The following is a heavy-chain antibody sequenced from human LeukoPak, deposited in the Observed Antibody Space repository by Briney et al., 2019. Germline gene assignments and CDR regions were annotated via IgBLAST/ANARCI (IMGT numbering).Heavy chain of an antibody. CDR3: AKDVWDSSGYYYVSLFDY. J-gene: IGHJ4*02. Sequence: PGGSLRLSCAASGFTFSDYYMSWIRQAPGKGLEWVSAISGSGGSTYYADSVKGRFTISRDNSKNTLYLQMNSLRAEDTAVYYCAKDVWDSSGYYYVSLFDYWGQGTLVTVSS. D-gene: IGHD3-22*01. V-gene: IGHV3-23*01. CDR1: GFTFSDYY. CDR2: ISGSGGST.